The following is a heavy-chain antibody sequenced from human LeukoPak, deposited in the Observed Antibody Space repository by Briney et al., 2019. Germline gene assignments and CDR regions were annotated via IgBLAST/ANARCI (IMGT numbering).Heavy chain of an antibody. D-gene: IGHD6-6*01. Sequence: SSQTLTLTCTVSGALIDSAGYYWSWIRQHPGKGPEWLGYIYYDGRTSYNPSLKSGPTISVDTSENQFSLYVTSVTAADTAVYYCARVGTAARLNWFDPWGQGTLVTVSS. CDR1: GALIDSAGYY. CDR3: ARVGTAARLNWFDP. CDR2: IYYDGRT. J-gene: IGHJ5*02. V-gene: IGHV4-31*03.